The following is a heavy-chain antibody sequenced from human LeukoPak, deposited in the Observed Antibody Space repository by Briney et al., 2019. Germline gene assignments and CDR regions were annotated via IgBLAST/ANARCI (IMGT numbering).Heavy chain of an antibody. CDR2: INPSGGST. Sequence: ASVKVSCKASGYTFTSYYMHWVRQAPGQGLEWMGIINPSGGSTSYAQKFQGRVTMTRDTSTSTVYMELSRLRSDDTAVYYCASSIVYCSSTSCYFNWGQGTLVTVSS. V-gene: IGHV1-46*01. CDR3: ASSIVYCSSTSCYFN. J-gene: IGHJ4*02. D-gene: IGHD2-2*01. CDR1: GYTFTSYY.